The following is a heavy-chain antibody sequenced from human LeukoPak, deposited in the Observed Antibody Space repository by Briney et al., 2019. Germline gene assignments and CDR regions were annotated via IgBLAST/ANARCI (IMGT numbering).Heavy chain of an antibody. Sequence: SETVSLTCAVSGGSINNYYWGWIRQPPGKGLEWIGYIYHSGSTYYNPSLKSRVTISVDRSKNQFSLKLSSVTAADTAVYYCARARAARLSYFDYWGQGTLVTVSS. D-gene: IGHD6-6*01. V-gene: IGHV4-30-2*01. CDR2: IYHSGST. CDR3: ARARAARLSYFDY. CDR1: GGSINNYY. J-gene: IGHJ4*02.